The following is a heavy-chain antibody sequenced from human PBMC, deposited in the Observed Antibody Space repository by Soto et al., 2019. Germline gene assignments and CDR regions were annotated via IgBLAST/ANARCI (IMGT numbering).Heavy chain of an antibody. Sequence: ASVKVSCKASGYTFTSYAMHWVRQAPGQRLELLGWINAGNGNTKYSQKFQGRVTITRDTSASTAYMELSSLRSEDTAVYYCARPLWRDDYNWGYFDLWGRGTLVTVSS. CDR3: ARPLWRDDYNWGYFDL. V-gene: IGHV1-3*01. J-gene: IGHJ2*01. D-gene: IGHD4-4*01. CDR2: INAGNGNT. CDR1: GYTFTSYA.